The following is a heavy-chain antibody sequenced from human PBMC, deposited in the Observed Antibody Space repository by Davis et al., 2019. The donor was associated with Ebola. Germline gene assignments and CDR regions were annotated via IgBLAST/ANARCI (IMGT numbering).Heavy chain of an antibody. D-gene: IGHD3-22*01. J-gene: IGHJ3*02. CDR2: IVVGRGDT. CDR1: GFTFTSSA. V-gene: IGHV1-58*01. Sequence: AASVKVSCKASGFTFTSSAVQWVRQARGQRLEWIGWIVVGRGDTNYAQKFQERVTITRDMSTSTAYMELSSLRSEDTAVYYCAAVGVDSSGYNGMVDIWGQGTMVTVSS. CDR3: AAVGVDSSGYNGMVDI.